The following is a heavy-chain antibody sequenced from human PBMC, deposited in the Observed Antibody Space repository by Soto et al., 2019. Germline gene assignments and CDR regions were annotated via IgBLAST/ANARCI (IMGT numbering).Heavy chain of an antibody. J-gene: IGHJ6*03. V-gene: IGHV3-23*01. Sequence: PGGSLRLSCAASGFTFSSYAMSWVRQAPGKGLEWVSAISGSGGSTYYADSVKGRFTISRDNSKNTLYLQMNSLRAEDTAVYYCAKDSDDCSSTSCNGYYMDVWGKGTTVTVSS. CDR1: GFTFSSYA. CDR3: AKDSDDCSSTSCNGYYMDV. D-gene: IGHD2-2*01. CDR2: ISGSGGST.